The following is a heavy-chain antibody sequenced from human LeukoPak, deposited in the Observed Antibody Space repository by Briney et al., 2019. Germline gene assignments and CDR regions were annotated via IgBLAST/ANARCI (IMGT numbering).Heavy chain of an antibody. Sequence: SETLSLTCTVSGASISTYYWSWIRQPAGKGLEWIGRIHTSGSTNYNPSLKSRVTLSLDTSKNQFSLKLSSVTAADTAVYYCAREAVAGTGIDNWGQGTLVTVSS. CDR1: GASISTYY. CDR2: IHTSGST. J-gene: IGHJ4*02. CDR3: AREAVAGTGIDN. V-gene: IGHV4-4*07. D-gene: IGHD6-19*01.